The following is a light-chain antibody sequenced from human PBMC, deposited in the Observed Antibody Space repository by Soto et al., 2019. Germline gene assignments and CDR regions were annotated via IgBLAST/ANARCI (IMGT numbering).Light chain of an antibody. J-gene: IGKJ3*01. V-gene: IGKV1-8*01. CDR1: QGISSY. CDR3: QQYYSYPFT. Sequence: AIRMTQSPSSFSASTGDRVTITCRASQGISSYLAWYQQKPGKAPKLLIYAASTLQSGVPSRFSGSGSGTDVTLTISSMQSEDFATYYCQQYYSYPFTFGPGTKVDIK. CDR2: AAS.